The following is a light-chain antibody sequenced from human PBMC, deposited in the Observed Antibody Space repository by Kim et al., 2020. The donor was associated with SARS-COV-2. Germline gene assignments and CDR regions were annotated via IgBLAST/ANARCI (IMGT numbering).Light chain of an antibody. J-gene: IGKJ1*01. CDR3: MQATQFPWT. CDR1: QSLLSSDGKTY. CDR2: KVS. Sequence: PASISCTSSQSLLSSDGKTYLNWFPPRPGQPPKPLIYKVSIRFSGVPDRFSRSGAGTFFTLRISRVEAGGVGVYYCMQATQFPWTFGQGTKVDI. V-gene: IGKV2-24*01.